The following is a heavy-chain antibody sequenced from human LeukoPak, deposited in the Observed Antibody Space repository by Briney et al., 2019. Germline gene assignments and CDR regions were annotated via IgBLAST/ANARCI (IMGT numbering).Heavy chain of an antibody. CDR3: AKIWDYVWGSYDY. D-gene: IGHD3-16*01. J-gene: IGHJ4*02. Sequence: GGSLRLSCAASGLTFSSYWMHWVRQAPGKGLVWVSRINSDGSSTSYADSVKGRFTISRDNAKNTLYLQMNSLRAEDTAVYYCAKIWDYVWGSYDYWGQGTLVTVSS. V-gene: IGHV3-74*01. CDR1: GLTFSSYW. CDR2: INSDGSST.